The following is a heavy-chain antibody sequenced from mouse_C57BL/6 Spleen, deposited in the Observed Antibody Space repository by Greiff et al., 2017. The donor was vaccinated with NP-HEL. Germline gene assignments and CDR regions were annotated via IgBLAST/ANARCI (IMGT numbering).Heavy chain of an antibody. D-gene: IGHD3-1*01. CDR3: ARYRAHAYYAMDY. CDR1: GFTFTDYY. Sequence: EVKLMESGGGLVQPGGSLSLSCAASGFTFTDYYMSWVRQPPGKALEWLGFIRNKANGYTTEYSASVKGRFTISRDNSQSILYLQMNALRAEDSATYYCARYRAHAYYAMDYWGQGTSVTVSS. V-gene: IGHV7-3*01. CDR2: IRNKANGYTT. J-gene: IGHJ4*01.